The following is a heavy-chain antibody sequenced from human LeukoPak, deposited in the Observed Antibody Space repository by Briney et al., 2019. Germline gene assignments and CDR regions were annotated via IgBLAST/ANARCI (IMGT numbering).Heavy chain of an antibody. V-gene: IGHV1-2*02. D-gene: IGHD3-22*01. CDR3: ARTDSSGYYQDY. Sequence: ASVKVSCKASGYTFTGYYMHWVRQAPGQGLEWMGWINPNSGGTNYAQKFQGRVTMTRDRSISTAYMELSRLRSDDTAVYYCARTDSSGYYQDYWGQGTLVTVSS. CDR2: INPNSGGT. CDR1: GYTFTGYY. J-gene: IGHJ4*02.